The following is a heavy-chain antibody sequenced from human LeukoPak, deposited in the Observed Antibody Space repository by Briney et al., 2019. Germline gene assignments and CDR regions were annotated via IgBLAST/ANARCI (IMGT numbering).Heavy chain of an antibody. CDR2: IWYDGSNK. J-gene: IGHJ4*02. CDR1: GFTFSSYG. D-gene: IGHD1-7*01. V-gene: IGHV3-33*01. Sequence: GGSLRLSCAASGFTFSSYGMPWVRQAPGKGLEWVAVIWYDGSNKYYADSVKGRFTISRDNSKNTLYLQMNSLRAEDTAVYYCAREHNWNYVRDFGDYFDYWGQGTLVTVSS. CDR3: AREHNWNYVRDFGDYFDY.